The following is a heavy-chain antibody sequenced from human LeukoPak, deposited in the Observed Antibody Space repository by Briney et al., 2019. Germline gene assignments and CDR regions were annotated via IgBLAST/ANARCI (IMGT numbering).Heavy chain of an antibody. J-gene: IGHJ4*02. CDR1: GYTFTSYA. CDR3: ARPGWQLVQSGAFDY. CDR2: INPSGGST. V-gene: IGHV1-46*01. Sequence: ASVKVSCKASGYTFTSYAMNWVRQAPGQGLEWMGIINPSGGSTSYAQKFQGRVTMTRDTSTSTVYMELSSLRSEDTAVYYCARPGWQLVQSGAFDYWGQGTLVTVSS. D-gene: IGHD6-6*01.